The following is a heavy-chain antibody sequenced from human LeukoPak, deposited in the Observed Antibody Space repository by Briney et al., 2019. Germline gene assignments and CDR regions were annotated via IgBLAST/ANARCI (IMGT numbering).Heavy chain of an antibody. V-gene: IGHV1-69*04. Sequence: ASVKVSCKASGGTFSSYAISWVRQAPGQGLEWMGMIIPILGIANYAQKFQGRVTITADKSTSTAYMAMNSLRSEDTAVYYCASTTDYSNYGGGFYYFDYWGQGTLVTVSS. CDR2: IIPILGIA. CDR1: GGTFSSYA. J-gene: IGHJ4*02. CDR3: ASTTDYSNYGGGFYYFDY. D-gene: IGHD4-11*01.